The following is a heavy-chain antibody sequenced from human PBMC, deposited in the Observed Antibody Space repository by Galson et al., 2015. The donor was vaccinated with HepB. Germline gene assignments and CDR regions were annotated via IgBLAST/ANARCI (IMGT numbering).Heavy chain of an antibody. Sequence: SVKVSCKASGGTFSSYAFSWVRQAPGHGLQWMGRIIPVFGTADYAQNFQGSVTITADESTSTAYMELTSLRYEDTAVYYCARELVVPDHPFDPWGQGTLVTVSS. J-gene: IGHJ5*02. D-gene: IGHD2-2*01. CDR3: ARELVVPDHPFDP. CDR2: IIPVFGTA. V-gene: IGHV1-69*13. CDR1: GGTFSSYA.